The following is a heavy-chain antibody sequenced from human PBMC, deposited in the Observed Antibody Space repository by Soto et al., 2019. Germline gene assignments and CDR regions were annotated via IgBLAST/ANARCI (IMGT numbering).Heavy chain of an antibody. CDR1: GYTFTSYC. J-gene: IGHJ5*02. CDR3: AREPYGSGSYPGHWFDP. CDR2: ISAYNGNT. Sequence: RASVKVSCKASGYTFTSYCISWVQQAPGEGIEWMGWISAYNGNTNYAQKLQGRVTMTTDTSTSTAYMELRSLRSDDTAVYYCAREPYGSGSYPGHWFDPWGQGTLVTVSS. D-gene: IGHD3-10*01. V-gene: IGHV1-18*01.